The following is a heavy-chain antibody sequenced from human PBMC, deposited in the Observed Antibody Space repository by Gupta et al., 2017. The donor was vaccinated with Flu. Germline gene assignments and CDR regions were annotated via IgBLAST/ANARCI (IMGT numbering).Heavy chain of an antibody. V-gene: IGHV2-26*01. CDR1: GFSLSNARMG. D-gene: IGHD4-4*01. J-gene: IGHJ6*02. Sequence: QVTLKESGPVLVKPTETLTLTCTVSGFSLSNARMGVSWNRPPPGKALEWLAHIFSNDEKSYSTSLKSRLTISKDTSKSQVFLTRTTMDPVDTATYSCARMTSSNPRYYYYGMDVWAKGPRSPSP. CDR2: IFSNDEK. CDR3: ARMTSSNPRYYYYGMDV.